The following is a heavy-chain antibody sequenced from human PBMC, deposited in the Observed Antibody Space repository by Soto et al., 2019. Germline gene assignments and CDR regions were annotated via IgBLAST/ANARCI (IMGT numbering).Heavy chain of an antibody. CDR3: TTYCGGDCYLPPGYYYYYGMDV. Sequence: GGSLRLSCAASGFTFSNAWMSWVRQAPGKGLGWVGRIKSKTDGGTTDYAAPVKGRFTISRDDSKNTLYLQMNSLKTEDTAVYYCTTYCGGDCYLPPGYYYYYGMDVWRQGTTVTTSS. D-gene: IGHD2-21*02. CDR1: GFTFSNAW. CDR2: IKSKTDGGTT. V-gene: IGHV3-15*01. J-gene: IGHJ6*02.